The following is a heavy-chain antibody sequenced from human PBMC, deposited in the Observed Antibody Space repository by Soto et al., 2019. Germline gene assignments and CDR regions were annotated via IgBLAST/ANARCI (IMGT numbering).Heavy chain of an antibody. CDR1: GYTFTSYG. Sequence: ASVKVSCKASGYTFTSYGISWVRQAPGQGLEWMGWISAYNGNTNYAQKLQGRVTLTTDTSTSTAYMELRSLTSDDTAVYYCAREVEVAGPIQFGYWGQGSLVTVSS. D-gene: IGHD6-19*01. J-gene: IGHJ4*02. V-gene: IGHV1-18*01. CDR3: AREVEVAGPIQFGY. CDR2: ISAYNGNT.